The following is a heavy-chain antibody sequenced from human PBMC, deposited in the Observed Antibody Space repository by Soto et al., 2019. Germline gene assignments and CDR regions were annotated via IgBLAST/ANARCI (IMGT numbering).Heavy chain of an antibody. CDR3: ANLYVWRSDFDY. D-gene: IGHD3-16*01. CDR2: ISIDGNNK. J-gene: IGHJ4*02. CDR1: GFNFNFYA. V-gene: IGHV3-30*18. Sequence: PGGYLRLSCAASGFNFNFYAMHWLRQAPGKGLEWVAVISIDGNNKYYADSVKGRFTISRDNSKNTLFLQMNSLRREDTAVYYCANLYVWRSDFDYWGQGTPVTGSS.